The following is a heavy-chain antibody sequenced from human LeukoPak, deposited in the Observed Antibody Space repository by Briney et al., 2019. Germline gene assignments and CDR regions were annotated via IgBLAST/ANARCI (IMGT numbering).Heavy chain of an antibody. CDR3: VKAQRGFDDFWSGYDY. V-gene: IGHV3-23*01. Sequence: GSLRLSCAASGFTFSSYSMNWVRQAPGKGLEWVASIFAGSGTTHYADSVKGRFTISRDNSQNTLYIQMESLRVEDTAVYYCVKAQRGFDDFWSGYDYWGQGSLVTVSS. D-gene: IGHD3-3*01. CDR2: IFAGSGTT. CDR1: GFTFSSYS. J-gene: IGHJ4*02.